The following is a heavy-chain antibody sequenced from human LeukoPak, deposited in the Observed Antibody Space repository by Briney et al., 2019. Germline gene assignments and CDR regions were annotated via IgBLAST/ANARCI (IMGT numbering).Heavy chain of an antibody. CDR2: IYYSGCT. D-gene: IGHD3-10*01. J-gene: IGHJ4*02. Sequence: SETLSLTCTVSGGSISSSSYYWGWLRQPPGKGLEWIGSIYYSGCTYYNPSLKSRATISVDTYKNQFSLKLSSVTAADTAEYFCARQSYYYGSVAYFDYWGQGTPVTVSS. V-gene: IGHV4-39*01. CDR3: ARQSYYYGSVAYFDY. CDR1: GGSISSSSYY.